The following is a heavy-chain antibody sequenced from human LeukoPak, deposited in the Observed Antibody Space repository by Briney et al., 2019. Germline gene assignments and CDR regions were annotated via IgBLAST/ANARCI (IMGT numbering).Heavy chain of an antibody. CDR3: ARVVPDSWSSDY. J-gene: IGHJ4*02. CDR2: IWYDGSNK. V-gene: IGHV3-33*08. D-gene: IGHD6-13*01. Sequence: PGRSLRLSCAASGFTFSSYGMHWVRQAPGKGLEWVAVIWYDGSNKYYADSVKGRFTISRDNSKNTLYLQMNSLRAEDTAVYYCARVVPDSWSSDYWGQGTLVTVSS. CDR1: GFTFSSYG.